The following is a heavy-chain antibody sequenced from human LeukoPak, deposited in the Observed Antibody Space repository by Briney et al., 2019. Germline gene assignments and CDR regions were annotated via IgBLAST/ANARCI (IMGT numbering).Heavy chain of an antibody. D-gene: IGHD1-26*01. J-gene: IGHJ4*02. CDR2: ISGSGGST. CDR1: GFTFSSYA. Sequence: PGGSLRLSCAASGFTFSSYAMSWVRQAPGKGLEWVSAISGSGGSTYYADSVKGRFTISRDNAKNSLYLQMNSLRAEDTAVYYCARALVGATTVDYWGQGTLVTVSS. CDR3: ARALVGATTVDY. V-gene: IGHV3-23*01.